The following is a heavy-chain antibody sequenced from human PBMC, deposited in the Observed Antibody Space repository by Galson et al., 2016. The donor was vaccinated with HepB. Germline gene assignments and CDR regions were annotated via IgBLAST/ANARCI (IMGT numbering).Heavy chain of an antibody. D-gene: IGHD1-26*01. J-gene: IGHJ4*02. V-gene: IGHV3-48*04. CDR1: GFTFSSYS. Sequence: SLRLSCAASGFTFSSYSMNWVRQAPGKGLEWLSYISSTSDTIYYADSVRGRFTISRDNAKNSLYLQMNSLRAEDTAVYYCARGSGSYLYWGQGTLVTVSS. CDR3: ARGSGSYLY. CDR2: ISSTSDTI.